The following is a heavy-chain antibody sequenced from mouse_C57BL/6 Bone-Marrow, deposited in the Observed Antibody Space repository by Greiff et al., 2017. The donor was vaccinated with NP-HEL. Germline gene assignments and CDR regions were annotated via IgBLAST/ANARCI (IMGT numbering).Heavy chain of an antibody. D-gene: IGHD2-1*01. V-gene: IGHV1-55*01. Sequence: QVQLQQPGAELVKPGASVKMSCKASGYTFTSYWITWVKQRPGQGLEWIGDIYPGSGSTNYNEKFKSKATLTVDTSSSTAYMQLSSLTSEDSAVYYCARKGRYYGKKDCYAMGCWGKGTTVTVS. CDR3: ARKGRYYGKKDCYAMGC. CDR2: IYPGSGST. J-gene: IGHJ4*01. CDR1: GYTFTSYW.